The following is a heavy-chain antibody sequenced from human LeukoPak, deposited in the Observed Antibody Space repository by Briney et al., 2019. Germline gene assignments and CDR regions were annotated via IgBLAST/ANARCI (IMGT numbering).Heavy chain of an antibody. CDR3: TKDPNGNYIGAFDP. CDR1: GLTFSDFA. Sequence: AGGSLRLSCAGSGLTFSDFAMTWVRQAPGKGLEWVSSMTGNGGTVVYTDSVKGRFTMSRDNSKNTVYLQMNSLRAEDTALYYCTKDPNGNYIGAFDPWGLGTLVTVSS. D-gene: IGHD4-17*01. CDR2: MTGNGGTV. V-gene: IGHV3-23*01. J-gene: IGHJ5*02.